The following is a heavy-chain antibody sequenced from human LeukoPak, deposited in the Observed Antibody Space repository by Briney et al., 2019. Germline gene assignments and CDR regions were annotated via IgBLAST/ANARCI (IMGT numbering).Heavy chain of an antibody. J-gene: IGHJ6*02. CDR3: ARDVPAAIQRGGMDV. V-gene: IGHV4-38-2*02. CDR2: IYHSGST. Sequence: SETLSLTCTVSGYSIGSGYYWGWIRQPPGKGLEWIGSIYHSGSTYYNPSLKSRVTISVDTSKNQFSLKLSSVTAADTAVYYCARDVPAAIQRGGMDVWGQGTTVTVSS. CDR1: GYSIGSGYY. D-gene: IGHD2-2*01.